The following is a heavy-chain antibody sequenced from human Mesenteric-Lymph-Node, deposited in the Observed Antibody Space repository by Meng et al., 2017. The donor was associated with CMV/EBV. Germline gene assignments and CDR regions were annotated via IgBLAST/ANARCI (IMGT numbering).Heavy chain of an antibody. CDR1: GFTFSSYW. CDR2: IWHDASKQ. V-gene: IGHV3-33*08. Sequence: GESLKISCAASGFTFSSYWMSWVRQAPGKGLEWLTLIWHDASKQYYADSVMGRFTISRDNRKNMVYLQMNSLRAEDTAVYYCVRDFWSRYCSSTTCSSMDVWGQGTTVTVSS. J-gene: IGHJ6*02. D-gene: IGHD2-2*01. CDR3: VRDFWSRYCSSTTCSSMDV.